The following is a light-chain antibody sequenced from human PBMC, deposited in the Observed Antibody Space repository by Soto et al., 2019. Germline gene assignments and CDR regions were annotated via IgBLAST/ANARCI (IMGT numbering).Light chain of an antibody. J-gene: IGLJ2*01. CDR2: DVN. CDR1: SSDVGGYHY. V-gene: IGLV2-11*01. CDR3: SSYTTRSTLV. Sequence: QSALTQPRSVSGSPGQSVTLSCTGTSSDVGGYHYVSWYQHHPGKAPKILIYDVNKRPSGVPDRFSGSKSANTASLTISGLQAADEAFYYCSSYTTRSTLVFGGGTKLTVL.